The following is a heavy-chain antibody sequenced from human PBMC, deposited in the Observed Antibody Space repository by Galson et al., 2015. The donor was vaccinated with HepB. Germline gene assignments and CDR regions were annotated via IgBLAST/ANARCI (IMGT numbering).Heavy chain of an antibody. D-gene: IGHD3-22*01. CDR1: GGSISSYY. Sequence: LSLTCTVSGGSISSYYWSWIRQSPGKGLEWIGYIFHTGNTNYNPSLKSRVTISIDTSKNQFSLKLTSVTAADTAVYYCARAPSAIVVRYFDLWGRGTLVTVSS. V-gene: IGHV4-59*01. CDR3: ARAPSAIVVRYFDL. J-gene: IGHJ2*01. CDR2: IFHTGNT.